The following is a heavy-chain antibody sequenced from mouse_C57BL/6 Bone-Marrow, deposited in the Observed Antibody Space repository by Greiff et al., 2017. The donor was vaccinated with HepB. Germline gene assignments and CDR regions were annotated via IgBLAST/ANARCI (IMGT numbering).Heavy chain of an antibody. CDR2: IDPRSGNT. D-gene: IGHD1-1*01. J-gene: IGHJ2*01. Sequence: QVHVKQSGAELARPGASVKLSCKASGYTFTSYGISWVKQSTVQGLEWIGEIDPRSGNTYYNEKFKGKATLTADKSSSTAYMELRSLTSEDSAVYFCAREENYYGSSYAYFDYWGQGTTLTVSS. CDR1: GYTFTSYG. V-gene: IGHV1-81*01. CDR3: AREENYYGSSYAYFDY.